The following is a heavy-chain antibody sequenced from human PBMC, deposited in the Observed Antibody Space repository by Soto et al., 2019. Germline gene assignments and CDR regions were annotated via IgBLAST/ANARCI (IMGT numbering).Heavy chain of an antibody. CDR1: GGSISSGDYY. CDR2: IYYSGST. Sequence: SETLSLTCTVSGGSISSGDYYWSWIRQPPGKGLEWIGYIYYSGSTYYNPSLKSRVTISVDTSKNQFSLKLSSVTAADTAVYYCARDYYDSSGYYKNWFDPWGQGTLVTVSS. V-gene: IGHV4-30-4*01. D-gene: IGHD3-22*01. J-gene: IGHJ5*02. CDR3: ARDYYDSSGYYKNWFDP.